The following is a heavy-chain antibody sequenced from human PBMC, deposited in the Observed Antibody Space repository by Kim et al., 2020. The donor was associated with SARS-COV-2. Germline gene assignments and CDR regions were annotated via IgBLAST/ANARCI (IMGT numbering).Heavy chain of an antibody. Sequence: GGSLRLSCAASGFTFSSYGMHWVRQAPGKGLEWVAVISYDGSNKYYADSVKGRFTISRDNSKNTLYLQMNSLRAEDTAVYYCARGHVLRYFDWLLLGGIDVWGQGTTVTVSS. J-gene: IGHJ6*02. CDR2: ISYDGSNK. CDR3: ARGHVLRYFDWLLLGGIDV. D-gene: IGHD3-9*01. CDR1: GFTFSSYG. V-gene: IGHV3-33*05.